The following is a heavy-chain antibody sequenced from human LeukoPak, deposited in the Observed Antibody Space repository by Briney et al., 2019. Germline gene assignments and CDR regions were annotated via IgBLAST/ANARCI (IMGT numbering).Heavy chain of an antibody. CDR1: GYSISSGYY. V-gene: IGHV4-38-2*02. CDR3: AREGRYCSGGSCYGPDY. Sequence: PSETLSLTCTVSGYSISSGYYWGWIRQPPGKGLEWIGSIYHSGSTYYNPSLKSRVTISVDTSKNQFSLKLSSVTAADTAVYYCAREGRYCSGGSCYGPDYWGQGTLVTVSS. J-gene: IGHJ4*02. CDR2: IYHSGST. D-gene: IGHD2-15*01.